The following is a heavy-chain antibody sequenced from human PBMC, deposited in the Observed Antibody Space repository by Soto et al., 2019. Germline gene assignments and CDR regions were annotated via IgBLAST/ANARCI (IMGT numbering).Heavy chain of an antibody. J-gene: IGHJ6*02. V-gene: IGHV4-31*03. Sequence: QVQLQESGPGLVKPSQTLSLTCTVSGGSISSGGYYWSWIRQHPGKGLEWIGYIYYSGSTYYNPSLKSRVTISVDTSKNQFSLKLSSVPAADTAVYYCASLVRYYGSGLGGMDVWGQGTTVTVSS. D-gene: IGHD3-10*01. CDR2: IYYSGST. CDR1: GGSISSGGYY. CDR3: ASLVRYYGSGLGGMDV.